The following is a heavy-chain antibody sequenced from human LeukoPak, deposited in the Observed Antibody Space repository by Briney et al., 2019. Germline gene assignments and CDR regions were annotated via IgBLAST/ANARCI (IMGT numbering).Heavy chain of an antibody. J-gene: IGHJ4*02. V-gene: IGHV1-69*04. Sequence: ASVKVSCKPSGYTFTAYYMHWVRQAPGQGLEWMGRIIPILGIANYAQKFQGRVTITADKSTSTAYMELSSLRSEDTAVYYCASELWFGELLEPENYFDYWGQGTLVTVSS. CDR1: GYTFTAYY. CDR3: ASELWFGELLEPENYFDY. D-gene: IGHD3-10*01. CDR2: IIPILGIA.